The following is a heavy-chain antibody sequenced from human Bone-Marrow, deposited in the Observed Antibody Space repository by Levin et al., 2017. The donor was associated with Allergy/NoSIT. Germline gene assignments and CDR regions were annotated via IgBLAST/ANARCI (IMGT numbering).Heavy chain of an antibody. V-gene: IGHV3-20*04. J-gene: IGHJ3*02. CDR3: ARGYYGSGTLNAFDI. CDR2: INWNGGST. D-gene: IGHD3-10*01. Sequence: GESLKISCAASGFTFDDYGMSWVRQAPGKGLEWVSGINWNGGSTGYADSVKGRFTISRDNAKNSLYLQMNSLRAEDTALYYCARGYYGSGTLNAFDIWGQGTMVTVSS. CDR1: GFTFDDYG.